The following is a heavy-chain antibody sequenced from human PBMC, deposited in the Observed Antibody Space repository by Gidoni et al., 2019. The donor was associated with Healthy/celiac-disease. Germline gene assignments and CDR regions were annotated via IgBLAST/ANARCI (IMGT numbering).Heavy chain of an antibody. CDR1: GDTPSTYS. D-gene: IGHD3-16*01. CDR3: ARSSVLWGRWLQCMDV. J-gene: IGHJ6*02. Sequence: EVQRVESGGGLAQPGGSLRPSCAASGDTPSTYSMNWVRQAPGKGLEWVSYISCSSSTIYSADSVKGRFTISRDNAKSSLYLQMNSLRAADTAVYYCARSSVLWGRWLQCMDVWGQGTTVTFSS. V-gene: IGHV3-48*01. CDR2: ISCSSSTI.